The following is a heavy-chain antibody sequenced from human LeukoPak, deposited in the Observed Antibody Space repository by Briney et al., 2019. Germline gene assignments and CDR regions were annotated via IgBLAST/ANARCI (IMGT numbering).Heavy chain of an antibody. D-gene: IGHD6-13*01. CDR3: ATTRSWYCTSWYDGFDI. CDR1: GYSLPRYW. J-gene: IGHJ3*02. CDR2: ISPIDPDT. Sequence: GASLKLSCNGSGYSLPRYWTGWVRQMPGKGLEWMGVISPIDPDTKYSPSFQGQVTISADKSISTAYLQWSSLQSSDTAMYFCATTRSWYCTSWYDGFDIWGQGAMVTVSS. V-gene: IGHV5-51*01.